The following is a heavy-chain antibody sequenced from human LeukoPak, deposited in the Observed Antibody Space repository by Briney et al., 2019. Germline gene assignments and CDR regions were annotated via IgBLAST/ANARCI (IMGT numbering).Heavy chain of an antibody. CDR1: GFTFSSYA. CDR2: ISCSGGST. CDR3: AKVVMAYDYVWGSYPPGPFDY. Sequence: GGSLRLSCAASGFTFSSYAMSWVRQAPGKGLEWVSAISCSGGSTYYADSVKGRFTISRDNSKNTLYLQMNSLSAEDTAVYYCAKVVMAYDYVWGSYPPGPFDYWGQGILVTVSS. J-gene: IGHJ4*02. D-gene: IGHD3-16*02. V-gene: IGHV3-23*01.